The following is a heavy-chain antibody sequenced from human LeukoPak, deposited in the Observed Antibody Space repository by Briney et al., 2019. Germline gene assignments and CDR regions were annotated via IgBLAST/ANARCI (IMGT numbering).Heavy chain of an antibody. CDR2: ISGSGGST. Sequence: GGSLRLTCAASGFTFSSYAMTWVRQAPGKGLEWVAAISGSGGSTYYADSVKGRFTISRDNSKITLYLQMNSLRAEDTAVYYCAKDRRSSVWWNWGQGTLVTVSS. CDR3: AKDRRSSVWWN. J-gene: IGHJ4*02. V-gene: IGHV3-23*01. CDR1: GFTFSSYA. D-gene: IGHD6-19*01.